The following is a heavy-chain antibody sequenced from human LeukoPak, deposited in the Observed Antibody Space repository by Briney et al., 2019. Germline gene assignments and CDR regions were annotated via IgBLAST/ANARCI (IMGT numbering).Heavy chain of an antibody. CDR3: AGYCSGTSCPHDLDY. J-gene: IGHJ4*02. CDR2: INPNSGGT. V-gene: IGHV1-2*04. D-gene: IGHD2-2*01. Sequence: ASVKISCKASGYTFTGYYMHWVRQAPGQGLEWMGWINPNSGGTNYAQKFQGWVTMTRDTSISTAYMELSSLRSEDTAVYYCAGYCSGTSCPHDLDYWGQGTLVTVSS. CDR1: GYTFTGYY.